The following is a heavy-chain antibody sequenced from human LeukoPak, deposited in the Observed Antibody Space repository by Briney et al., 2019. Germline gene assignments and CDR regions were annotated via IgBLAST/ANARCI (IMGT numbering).Heavy chain of an antibody. Sequence: GGSLRLSCAASGFTFSSYSMNWVRQAPGKGLEWVSSISSSSSYIYYADSVKGRFTISRDNAKNSLYLQMNSLRAEDTAVYYCAKDLSGGSQYYFDYWGQGTLVTVSS. CDR2: ISSSSSYI. J-gene: IGHJ4*02. CDR3: AKDLSGGSQYYFDY. CDR1: GFTFSSYS. V-gene: IGHV3-21*01. D-gene: IGHD2-15*01.